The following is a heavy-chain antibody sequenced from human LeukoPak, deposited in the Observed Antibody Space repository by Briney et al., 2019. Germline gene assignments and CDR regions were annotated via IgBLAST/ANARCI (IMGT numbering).Heavy chain of an antibody. J-gene: IGHJ4*02. CDR3: VRFGELFYFDY. Sequence: SETLSLTCAVYGGSFSGYYWSWIRQPPGKGLEWIGYIYYSGSTNYNPSLKSRVTISVDTSKNQFSLKLSSVTAADTAVYYCVRFGELFYFDYWGQGTLVTVSP. D-gene: IGHD3-10*01. CDR1: GGSFSGYY. V-gene: IGHV4-59*01. CDR2: IYYSGST.